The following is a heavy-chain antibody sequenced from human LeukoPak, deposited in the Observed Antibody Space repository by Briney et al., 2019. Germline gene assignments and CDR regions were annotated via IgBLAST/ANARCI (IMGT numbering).Heavy chain of an antibody. J-gene: IGHJ3*02. CDR3: ARRGSSGWKRADAFDI. CDR2: IYPGDSDT. V-gene: IGHV5-51*01. CDR1: GYSFTSYW. Sequence: GESLKISCKGSGYSFTSYWIGWVRQMPGKGLEGMGIIYPGDSDTRYSPSFQGQVTISADKSISTAYLQWSSLKASDTAMYYCARRGSSGWKRADAFDIWGQGTMVTVSS. D-gene: IGHD6-19*01.